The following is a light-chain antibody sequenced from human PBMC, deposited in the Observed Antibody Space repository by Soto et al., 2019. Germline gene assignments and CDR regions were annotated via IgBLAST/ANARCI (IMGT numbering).Light chain of an antibody. CDR2: EVN. CDR1: SSDVGGYDF. CDR3: SSYTSSNTLDVL. Sequence: QSALTQPASVSGSPGQSITISCTGTSSDVGGYDFVSWYQQHPGKAPKLIIYEVNNRPSGVSTRFSGSKSRNTASLTISGLQAEDEADYYCSSYTSSNTLDVLFGGGTKVTVL. J-gene: IGLJ2*01. V-gene: IGLV2-14*01.